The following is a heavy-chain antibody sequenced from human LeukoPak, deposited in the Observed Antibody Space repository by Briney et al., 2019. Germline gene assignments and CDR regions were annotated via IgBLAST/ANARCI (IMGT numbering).Heavy chain of an antibody. J-gene: IGHJ4*02. D-gene: IGHD4-23*01. CDR3: ARAVGTSRNFFDY. Sequence: PSETLSLTCTVSGYSISNNFYWGWIRQPPGKGLECIGSIYHSGSTYYNPSLKSRVTISVDTSKNQFSLNLSSVTAADTAMYYCARAVGTSRNFFDYWGQGTLVTVSS. CDR1: GYSISNNFY. V-gene: IGHV4-38-2*02. CDR2: IYHSGST.